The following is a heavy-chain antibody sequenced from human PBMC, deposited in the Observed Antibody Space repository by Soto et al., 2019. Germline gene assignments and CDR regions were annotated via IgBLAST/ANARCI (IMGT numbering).Heavy chain of an antibody. CDR3: ARGQKATYYYDSSCYWDWFDP. CDR2: IIPIFGTA. J-gene: IGHJ5*02. Sequence: QVQLVQSGAEVKKPGSSVKVSCKASGGTFSSYAISWVRQAPGQGLEWMGGIIPIFGTANYAQKCQGRVTITADETTSTAYMELSSLRSEDTAVYYCARGQKATYYYDSSCYWDWFDPWGQGTLVTVSS. D-gene: IGHD3-22*01. V-gene: IGHV1-69*01. CDR1: GGTFSSYA.